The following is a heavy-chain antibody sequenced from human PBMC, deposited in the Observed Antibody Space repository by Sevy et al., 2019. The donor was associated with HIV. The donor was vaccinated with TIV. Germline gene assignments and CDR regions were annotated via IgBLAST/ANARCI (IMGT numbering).Heavy chain of an antibody. J-gene: IGHJ3*02. CDR1: GGSFSGYY. CDR3: ARYYLIYCDYAFSAFDI. V-gene: IGHV4-34*01. D-gene: IGHD4-17*01. CDR2: INHSGST. Sequence: SETLSLICAVYGGSFSGYYWSWIRQPPGKGLEWIGEINHSGSTNYNPSLKSRVTISVDTSKNQFSLKLSSVTAADTAVYYCARYYLIYCDYAFSAFDIWGQGTMVTVSS.